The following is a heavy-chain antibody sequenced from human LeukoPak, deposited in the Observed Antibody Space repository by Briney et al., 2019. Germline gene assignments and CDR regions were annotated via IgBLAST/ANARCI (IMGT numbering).Heavy chain of an antibody. CDR1: GFTFSSYS. CDR2: ISSSSSTI. J-gene: IGHJ3*02. D-gene: IGHD3-10*01. CDR3: ARDPDGITMGGHDAFDI. Sequence: GGSLRLSCAASGFTFSSYSMNWVRQAPGKGLEWVSYISSSSSTIYYADSVKGRFTISRDNAKNSLYLQMNSLRDEDTAVYYCARDPDGITMGGHDAFDIWGQGTMVTVSS. V-gene: IGHV3-48*02.